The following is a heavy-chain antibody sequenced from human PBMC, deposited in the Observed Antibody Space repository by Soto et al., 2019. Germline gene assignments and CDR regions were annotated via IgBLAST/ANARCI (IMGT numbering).Heavy chain of an antibody. V-gene: IGHV3-23*01. J-gene: IGHJ5*02. Sequence: EVRLLESGGGLEQPGGSLRLSCAAPGFTFSGYYMNWVRQAPGKGLEGVAAISNGGENTHYADSVKGRFTISRDNSKNTLYLQMHSLTAEDTAVYYCVKDEWVSWGQGTLVTVSS. CDR1: GFTFSGYY. D-gene: IGHD1-26*01. CDR3: VKDEWVS. CDR2: ISNGGENT.